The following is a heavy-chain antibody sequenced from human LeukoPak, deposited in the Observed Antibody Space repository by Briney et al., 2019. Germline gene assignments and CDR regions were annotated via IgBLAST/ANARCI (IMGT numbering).Heavy chain of an antibody. D-gene: IGHD6-13*01. CDR1: GGSFSGYY. CDR2: INHSGST. CDR3: ASGLGSIAAAGPPTFDAFDI. V-gene: IGHV4-34*01. J-gene: IGHJ3*02. Sequence: SETLSLTCAVYGGSFSGYYWSWIRQPPGKGLEWFGEINHSGSTNYNPSLKSRVTTAVDTSKNQFSLKLSSVTAADTAVYYCASGLGSIAAAGPPTFDAFDIWGQGTMVTVSS.